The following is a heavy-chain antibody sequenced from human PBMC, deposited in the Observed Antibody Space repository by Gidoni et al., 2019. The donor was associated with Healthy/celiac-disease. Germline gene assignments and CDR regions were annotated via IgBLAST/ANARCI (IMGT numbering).Heavy chain of an antibody. V-gene: IGHV3-23*01. CDR3: AKDSDSGYPYFDY. Sequence: EVQLLESGGGLVQPGGSLRLSCAASGFNFSSYAMSWVRQAPGKGLGWVSAISGSGGSTYYADSVKGRFTISRDNSKNTLYLQMNSLRAEDTAVYYCAKDSDSGYPYFDYWGQGTLVTVSS. J-gene: IGHJ4*02. D-gene: IGHD5-12*01. CDR1: GFNFSSYA. CDR2: ISGSGGST.